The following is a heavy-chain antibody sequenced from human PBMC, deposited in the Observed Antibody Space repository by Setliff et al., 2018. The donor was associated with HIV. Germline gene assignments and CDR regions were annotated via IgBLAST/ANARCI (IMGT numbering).Heavy chain of an antibody. J-gene: IGHJ4*02. D-gene: IGHD2-8*01. Sequence: ASVKVSCKASGYTFTGYYMHWVRQAPGKGLHWMGRIDPENDETKYSQKFQVRFTMTADRSTDTAYMELSGLRSEDTAIYYCVLYSTGASRFDYWGQGTLVTVS. CDR3: VLYSTGASRFDY. V-gene: IGHV1-69-2*01. CDR1: GYTFTGYY. CDR2: IDPENDET.